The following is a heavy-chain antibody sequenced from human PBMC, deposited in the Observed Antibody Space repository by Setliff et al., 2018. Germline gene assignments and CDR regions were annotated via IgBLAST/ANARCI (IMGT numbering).Heavy chain of an antibody. Sequence: SETLSLTCTVSGYSISSGYIWGWIRQPAGRGLEWIGHIYIGGSANYNPSLKSRVTMSIDTSKNQFSLKLNSVTAADMAVYYCAREQWLDPPGYYYMDVWAKGTTVTVSS. CDR3: AREQWLDPPGYYYMDV. CDR1: GYSISSGY. V-gene: IGHV4-4*07. D-gene: IGHD6-19*01. CDR2: IYIGGSA. J-gene: IGHJ6*03.